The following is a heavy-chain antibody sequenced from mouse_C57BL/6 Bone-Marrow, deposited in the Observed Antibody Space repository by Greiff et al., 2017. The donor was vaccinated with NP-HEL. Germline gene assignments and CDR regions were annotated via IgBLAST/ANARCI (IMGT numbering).Heavy chain of an antibody. J-gene: IGHJ2*01. Sequence: VQLKQSGAELVKPGASVKLSCTASGFNIKDYYMHWVKQRPEQGLEWIGRIDPEDGETKYAPKFQGKATITADTSSNTAYLQLSSLTSEDTAVYYCARNYGSSFYYFDYWGQGTTLTVSS. CDR2: IDPEDGET. V-gene: IGHV14-2*01. CDR1: GFNIKDYY. D-gene: IGHD1-1*01. CDR3: ARNYGSSFYYFDY.